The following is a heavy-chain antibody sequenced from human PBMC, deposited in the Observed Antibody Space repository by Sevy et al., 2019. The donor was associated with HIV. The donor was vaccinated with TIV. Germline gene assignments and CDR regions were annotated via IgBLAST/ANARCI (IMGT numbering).Heavy chain of an antibody. D-gene: IGHD2-8*02. J-gene: IGHJ6*02. V-gene: IGHV1-18*01. CDR1: GYIFTSYG. CDR3: ARWWGTSYYYYYALDV. Sequence: ASVKVSCKASGYIFTSYGISWVRQAPRQGLEWMGWINGQNGNTNYVQNLQGRVTMTTDTSTNTAYMELRSLRSDDTAVYYCARWWGTSYYYYYALDVWGQGTTVTVSS. CDR2: INGQNGNT.